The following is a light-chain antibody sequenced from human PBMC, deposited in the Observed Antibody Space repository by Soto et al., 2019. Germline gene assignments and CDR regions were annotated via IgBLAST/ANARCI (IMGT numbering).Light chain of an antibody. CDR1: KDISTS. J-gene: IGKJ1*01. CDR2: SAS. Sequence: QVTQSPSSVSASVGDRVTITCQTSKDISTSVAWYQQKTGKAPNLLIYSASALHRGVPSRFSGRGSGADFTLTVSSLQPEDSATYYCQQADSFPWTFGQGTKVEIK. V-gene: IGKV1D-12*01. CDR3: QQADSFPWT.